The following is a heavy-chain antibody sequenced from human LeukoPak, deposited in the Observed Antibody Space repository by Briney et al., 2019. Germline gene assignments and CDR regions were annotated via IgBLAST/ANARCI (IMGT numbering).Heavy chain of an antibody. CDR2: ISWNSGSI. J-gene: IGHJ4*02. V-gene: IGHV3-9*01. Sequence: HPGGSLRLSCAASGFTFDDYAMHWDRQAPGKGLEWVSGISWNSGSIGYADSVKGRFTISRDNAKNSLYLQMNSLRAEDTALYYCATSGSYWGQGTLVTVSS. CDR3: ATSGSY. CDR1: GFTFDDYA. D-gene: IGHD2-15*01.